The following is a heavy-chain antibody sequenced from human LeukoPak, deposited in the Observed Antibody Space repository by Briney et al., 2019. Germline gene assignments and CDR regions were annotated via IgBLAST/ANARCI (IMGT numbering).Heavy chain of an antibody. CDR3: ARVAGMSWFDP. Sequence: PSETLSLTCTVSGDSITRTSYYWDWIRQPPGKGLEWIGTIYYSGSTYYNPSLKSRVTISVDTSKNQFSLKLSSVTAADTAVYYCARVAGMSWFDPWGQGTLVTVSS. CDR2: IYYSGST. V-gene: IGHV4-39*01. J-gene: IGHJ5*02. CDR1: GDSITRTSYY. D-gene: IGHD6-19*01.